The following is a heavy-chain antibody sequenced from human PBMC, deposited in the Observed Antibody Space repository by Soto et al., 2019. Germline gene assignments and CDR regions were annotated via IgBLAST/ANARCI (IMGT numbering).Heavy chain of an antibody. V-gene: IGHV4-59*01. CDR3: ARDSDSSSYDY. CDR1: GGSISSYY. CDR2: IYYSGST. Sequence: PETLSLTCTVSGGSISSYYWSWIRQPPGKGLEWIGYIYYSGSTNYNPSLKSRVTISVDTSKNQFSLKLSSVTAADTAVYYCARDSDSSSYDYWGQGTLVTVS. J-gene: IGHJ4*02. D-gene: IGHD6-6*01.